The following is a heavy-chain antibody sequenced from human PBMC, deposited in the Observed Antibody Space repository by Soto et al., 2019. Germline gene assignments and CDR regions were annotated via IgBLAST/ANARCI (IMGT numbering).Heavy chain of an antibody. D-gene: IGHD3-16*01. CDR1: GFTFSNSW. CDR3: ARAPGKPVGD. Sequence: PGGSLRLSCAASGFTFSNSWMSWVRQAPGKGLEWVANIKRDESEKNYVDSVKGRFTVSRDNAKTALYLQMNSLRVEDTDGYYFARAPGKPVGDRGRGTLVTVSS. J-gene: IGHJ4*02. CDR2: IKRDESEK. V-gene: IGHV3-7*01.